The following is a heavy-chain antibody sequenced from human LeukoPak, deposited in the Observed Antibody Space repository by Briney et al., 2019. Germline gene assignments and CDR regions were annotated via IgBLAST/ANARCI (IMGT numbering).Heavy chain of an antibody. J-gene: IGHJ4*02. CDR1: GGTFSSYA. CDR2: ISAYNGNT. D-gene: IGHD6-19*01. V-gene: IGHV1-18*01. CDR3: ARYYIAVAGREDFDY. Sequence: ASVKVSCKASGGTFSSYAISWVRQAPGQGLEWMGWISAYNGNTNYAQKLQGRVTMTTDTSTSTAYMELRSLRSDDTAVYYCARYYIAVAGREDFDYWGQGTLVTVSS.